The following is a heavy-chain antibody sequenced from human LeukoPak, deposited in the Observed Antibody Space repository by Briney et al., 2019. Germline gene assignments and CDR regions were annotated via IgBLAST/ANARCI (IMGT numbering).Heavy chain of an antibody. CDR1: GLSVSSNY. CDR2: IYSGGST. J-gene: IGHJ4*02. CDR3: ARGGSRQPFDY. D-gene: IGHD1-26*01. Sequence: PGESLRLSCTASGLSVSSNYMSWVRQAPGKGLEWVSVIYSGGSTFYADSVKGRFTISRDNSKTTLYLQMNSLRAEDTAVYYCARGGSRQPFDYWGQGTLVAVSS. V-gene: IGHV3-53*01.